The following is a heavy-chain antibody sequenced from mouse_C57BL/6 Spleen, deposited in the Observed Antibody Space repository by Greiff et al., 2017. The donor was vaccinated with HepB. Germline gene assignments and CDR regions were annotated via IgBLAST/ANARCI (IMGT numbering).Heavy chain of an antibody. CDR2: INPNNGGT. J-gene: IGHJ1*03. V-gene: IGHV1-26*01. CDR3: ARGGIYYGPGTYFDV. Sequence: EVQLQQSGPELVKPGASVKISCKASGYTFTDYYMNWVKQSHGKSLEWIGDINPNNGGTSYNQKFKGKATLTVDKSSSTAYMELRSLTSEDSAVYYCARGGIYYGPGTYFDVWGTGTTVTVSS. CDR1: GYTFTDYY. D-gene: IGHD2-1*01.